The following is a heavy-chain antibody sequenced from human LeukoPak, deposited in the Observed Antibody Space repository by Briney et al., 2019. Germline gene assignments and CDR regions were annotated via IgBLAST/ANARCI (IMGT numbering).Heavy chain of an antibody. CDR3: ATGGRAGMAFDF. V-gene: IGHV3-53*01. CDR1: GFIATSNY. Sequence: QSGGSLRLSCSFSGFIATSNYMAWVRQSAGKGLQWISFIYGGGNTLYADSVRDRFSISRDNSRSTLYLQMNSLRVEDTAVYYWATGGRAGMAFDFWGQGTLVTVSS. J-gene: IGHJ4*02. D-gene: IGHD2-8*01. CDR2: IYGGGNT.